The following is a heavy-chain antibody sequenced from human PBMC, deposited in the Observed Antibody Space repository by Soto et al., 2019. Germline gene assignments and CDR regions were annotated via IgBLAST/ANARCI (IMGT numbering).Heavy chain of an antibody. D-gene: IGHD2-2*02. CDR2: ISWNSGSI. Sequence: PGGSLRLSCAASGFTFDDYAMHWVRQAPGKGLEWVSGISWNSGSIGYADSVKGRFTISRDNAKNSLYLQMNSLRAEDTALYYCAKVMRTRYQLLYDSGAFDIWGQGTMVTVSS. CDR3: AKVMRTRYQLLYDSGAFDI. CDR1: GFTFDDYA. V-gene: IGHV3-9*01. J-gene: IGHJ3*02.